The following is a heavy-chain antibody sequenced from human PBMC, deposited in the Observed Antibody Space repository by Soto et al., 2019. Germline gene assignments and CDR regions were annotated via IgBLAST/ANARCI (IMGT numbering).Heavy chain of an antibody. J-gene: IGHJ4*02. CDR1: GYTFTSYG. CDR3: ARDLAVGLVDY. D-gene: IGHD6-19*01. CDR2: ISAYNGNT. V-gene: IGHV1-18*01. Sequence: QVPLVQSGAEVKKPGASVKVSCKASGYTFTSYGISWVRQAPGQGLEWMGWISAYNGNTKYAQKLQGRVTMTPDTSTSRAYMEVRSLRSDDPAVYYCARDLAVGLVDYWGQGTLVTVSS.